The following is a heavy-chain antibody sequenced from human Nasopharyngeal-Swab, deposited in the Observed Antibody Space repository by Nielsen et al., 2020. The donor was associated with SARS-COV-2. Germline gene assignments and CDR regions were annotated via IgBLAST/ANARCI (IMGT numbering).Heavy chain of an antibody. CDR1: GYTLTELS. V-gene: IGHV1-24*01. Sequence: SVNVSCKVSGYTLTELSMHWVRQAPGKGLEWMGGFDPEDGETIYAQKFQGRVTMTEDTSTDTAYMDLSSLRSEDTAVYYCATENGGVGGSSTSLLPYYYYYGMDVWSQGTTVTVSS. CDR3: ATENGGVGGSSTSLLPYYYYYGMDV. D-gene: IGHD2-2*01. J-gene: IGHJ6*02. CDR2: FDPEDGET.